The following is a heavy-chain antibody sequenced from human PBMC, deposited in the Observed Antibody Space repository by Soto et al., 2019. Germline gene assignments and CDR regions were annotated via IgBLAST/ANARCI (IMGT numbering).Heavy chain of an antibody. Sequence: SETLSLTCAAYGGSFSGYYWSWIRQPPGKGLEWIGEINHSGSTNYNPSLKSRVTISVDTSKNQFSLKLSSVTAADTAVYYCARAFLRAYYYGSGTPDYWGQGTLVTSPQ. CDR2: INHSGST. CDR1: GGSFSGYY. D-gene: IGHD3-10*01. J-gene: IGHJ4*02. V-gene: IGHV4-34*01. CDR3: ARAFLRAYYYGSGTPDY.